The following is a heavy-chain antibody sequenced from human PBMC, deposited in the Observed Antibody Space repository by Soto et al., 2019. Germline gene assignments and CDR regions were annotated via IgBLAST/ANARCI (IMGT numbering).Heavy chain of an antibody. Sequence: PGGSLRRSCPASGGNFNDYYMSLVRPVPGKGLEWVSKISSSSTYAIYADPVKGRFTISIDNAKNSVFLQMNSLRAEDTAVYYCARDSSMAGRPFDYWGQGTQVTVSS. J-gene: IGHJ4*02. CDR2: ISSSSTYA. D-gene: IGHD6-6*01. CDR1: GGNFNDYY. V-gene: IGHV3-11*06. CDR3: ARDSSMAGRPFDY.